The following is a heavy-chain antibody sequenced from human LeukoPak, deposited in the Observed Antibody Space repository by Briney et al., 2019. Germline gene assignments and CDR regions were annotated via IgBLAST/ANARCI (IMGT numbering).Heavy chain of an antibody. Sequence: SETLSLTCTVSGGSISSCYWSWMRQPPGKGLEWIGYIYYTGSTNYNPSLKGRVTISVDTSKNQFSLRLSSVTAADTAVYFCTRDPSTAADDWYFDLWGRGALVTVSS. CDR2: IYYTGST. CDR3: TRDPSTAADDWYFDL. V-gene: IGHV4-59*01. CDR1: GGSISSCY. J-gene: IGHJ2*01. D-gene: IGHD6-13*01.